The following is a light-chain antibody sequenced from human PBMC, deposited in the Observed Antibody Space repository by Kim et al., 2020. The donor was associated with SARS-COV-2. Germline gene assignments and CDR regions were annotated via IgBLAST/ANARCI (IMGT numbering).Light chain of an antibody. CDR2: GKN. V-gene: IGLV3-19*01. J-gene: IGLJ3*02. CDR3: DSRDNSGKQ. Sequence: SVGLEQTVRITCQGHRLRFYCASWHQQKRRQAPMLVMYGKNNRPSGIPDRFCGYSSGSAASLNITGAQGEDEADYYCDSRDNSGKQFGGGTQLTVL. CDR1: RLRFYC.